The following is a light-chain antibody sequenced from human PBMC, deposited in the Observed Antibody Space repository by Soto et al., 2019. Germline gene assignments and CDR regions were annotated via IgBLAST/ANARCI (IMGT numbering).Light chain of an antibody. Sequence: DIQMTQSPSTLSASVGDRVTITCRASQSISSWLAWYQQKPGKAPKLLIYDASSLESGVPSRFSGSGSGTEFTLTLSSLQPDDFATYYCQQYNSYSQTFGQGTKVEIK. CDR1: QSISSW. J-gene: IGKJ1*01. CDR3: QQYNSYSQT. V-gene: IGKV1-5*01. CDR2: DAS.